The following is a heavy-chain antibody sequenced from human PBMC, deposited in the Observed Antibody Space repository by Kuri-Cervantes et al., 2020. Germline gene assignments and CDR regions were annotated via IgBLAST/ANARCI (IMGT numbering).Heavy chain of an antibody. CDR1: GFTFSSYS. J-gene: IGHJ4*02. CDR2: ISGNGVFT. D-gene: IGHD2/OR15-2a*01. V-gene: IGHV3-64*02. Sequence: GESLKISCAASGFTFSSYSMHWVRQAPGKGLEYVSAISGNGVFTYYADSVKGRFTISRDTSKNSLYLQMSSLRTEDTAFYYCAKVKQDYLLDYWGQVTLVTVSS. CDR3: AKVKQDYLLDY.